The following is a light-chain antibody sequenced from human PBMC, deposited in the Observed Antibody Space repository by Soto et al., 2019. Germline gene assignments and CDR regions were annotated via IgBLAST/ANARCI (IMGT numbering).Light chain of an antibody. CDR3: QQRSNWPRWT. CDR2: DAS. Sequence: SLSPGERATLSCRASQSVSSYLAWYQQKPGQAPRLLIYDASNRATGIPARFSGSGSGTDFTLTISSLEPEAFAVYYCQQRSNWPRWTFGQGTKVEIK. J-gene: IGKJ1*01. V-gene: IGKV3-11*01. CDR1: QSVSSY.